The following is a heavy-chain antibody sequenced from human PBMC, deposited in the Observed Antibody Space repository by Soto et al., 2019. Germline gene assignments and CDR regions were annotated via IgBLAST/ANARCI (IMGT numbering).Heavy chain of an antibody. Sequence: QVPLVESGGGLVKPGGSLRLSCAASGFTFSDYYMSWIRQAPGKGLEWVSYINSSSSYTNYADSVTGRFTISRDNAKNSLYLQMNSLRAEDTAVYYCARIITAAGGRRYFDLWGRGTLVTVSS. J-gene: IGHJ2*01. CDR1: GFTFSDYY. CDR3: ARIITAAGGRRYFDL. CDR2: INSSSSYT. D-gene: IGHD6-13*01. V-gene: IGHV3-11*05.